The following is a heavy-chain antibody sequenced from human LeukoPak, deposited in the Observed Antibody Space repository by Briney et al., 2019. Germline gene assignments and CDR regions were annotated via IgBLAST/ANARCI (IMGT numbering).Heavy chain of an antibody. Sequence: SQTLSLTCAISGDSVSSNSAAWNWIRHSPSRGLEWLGRTYYRSKWYNDYAVSVKSRITINPDTSKNQFSLQLNSVTPEDTAVYYCARARIMITFGGVTQFDYWGQGTLVTVSS. D-gene: IGHD3-16*01. CDR2: TYYRSKWYN. V-gene: IGHV6-1*01. CDR1: GDSVSSNSAA. CDR3: ARARIMITFGGVTQFDY. J-gene: IGHJ4*02.